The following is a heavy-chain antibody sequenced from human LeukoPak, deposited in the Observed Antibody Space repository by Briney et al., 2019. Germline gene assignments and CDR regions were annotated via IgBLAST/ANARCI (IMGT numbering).Heavy chain of an antibody. J-gene: IGHJ4*02. CDR1: GFTFSTYA. CDR3: AKGGGSSWYYFDY. V-gene: IGHV3-23*01. Sequence: GGSLRLSCAASGFTFSTYAMSWVRQAPGKGLEWVSTISHSGDRTYYADSVRGRFTISRDNSKNTLYLQMISLRAEDTAVYYCAKGGGSSWYYFDYWGQGTLVTVSS. CDR2: ISHSGDRT. D-gene: IGHD6-13*01.